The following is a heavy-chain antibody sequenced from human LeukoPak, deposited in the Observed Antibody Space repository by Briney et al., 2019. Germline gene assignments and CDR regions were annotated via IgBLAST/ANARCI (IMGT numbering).Heavy chain of an antibody. D-gene: IGHD3-3*01. CDR2: ISSNGGST. Sequence: PGGSLRLSCSASGFTFSSYAMHWVRQAPGKGLEYVSAISSNGGSTYYADSVKGRFTISRDNSKNTLYLQMSSLRAEDTAVYYCVKSATRITIFGVVIIVPYFDYWGQGTLVTVSS. CDR3: VKSATRITIFGVVIIVPYFDY. CDR1: GFTFSSYA. J-gene: IGHJ4*02. V-gene: IGHV3-64D*06.